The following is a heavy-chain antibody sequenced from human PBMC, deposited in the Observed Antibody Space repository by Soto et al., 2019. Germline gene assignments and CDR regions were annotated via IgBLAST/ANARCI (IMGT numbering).Heavy chain of an antibody. Sequence: QVQLVQSGAEVKKPGASVKVSCKASGYTFTNYYMHWVRQAPGQGLEWMGWINLNSGGTNYAQKFQGRVTMTRDTSTSTVYMELSRLRSDDTALYYCARNQISRRDGSNVDYWGQGTLVTVSS. J-gene: IGHJ4*02. V-gene: IGHV1-2*02. CDR2: INLNSGGT. CDR3: ARNQISRRDGSNVDY. CDR1: GYTFTNYY. D-gene: IGHD5-12*01.